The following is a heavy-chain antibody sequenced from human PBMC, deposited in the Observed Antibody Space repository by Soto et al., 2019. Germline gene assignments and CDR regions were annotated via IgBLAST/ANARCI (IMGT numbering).Heavy chain of an antibody. CDR2: IYWADDK. Sequence: SGPTLVNPTQTLTLTCTFSGFSITGNGEGVGWIRQPPGKALEWLALIYWADDKRYSPSLRNRLTITLDNSKDQVILTMTDMGPADTATYYCAHGYVQLLATFHYFDSWGQGTQATVSS. V-gene: IGHV2-5*02. J-gene: IGHJ4*02. CDR3: AHGYVQLLATFHYFDS. CDR1: GFSITGNGEG. D-gene: IGHD2-2*01.